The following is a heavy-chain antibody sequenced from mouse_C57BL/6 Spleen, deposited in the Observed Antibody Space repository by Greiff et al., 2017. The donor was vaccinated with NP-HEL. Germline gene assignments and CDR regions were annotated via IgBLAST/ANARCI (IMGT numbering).Heavy chain of an antibody. CDR1: GYAFSSSW. CDR3: AQGYYYYGSSYVPFDY. CDR2: IYPGDGDT. J-gene: IGHJ2*01. Sequence: QVQLKESGPELVKPGASVKISCKASGYAFSSSWMNWVKQRPGKGLEWIGRIYPGDGDTNYNGKFKGKATLTADKSSSTAYMQLSSLTSEDSAVYFCAQGYYYYGSSYVPFDYWGQGTTLTVSS. D-gene: IGHD1-1*01. V-gene: IGHV1-82*01.